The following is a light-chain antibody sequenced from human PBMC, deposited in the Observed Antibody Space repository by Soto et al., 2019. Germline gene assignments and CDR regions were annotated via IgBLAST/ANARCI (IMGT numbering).Light chain of an antibody. CDR1: QSVSNNY. V-gene: IGKV3-20*01. Sequence: EIVLTQSPGTLSLSPGERATLSCRASQSVSNNYLAWYQQKPGQAPRLLIYRASSRATGIPDRFSGTGSGTDFTLTISRVEPEDFAVYYCQQYGTAPITFGQGTRLEIK. CDR3: QQYGTAPIT. CDR2: RAS. J-gene: IGKJ5*01.